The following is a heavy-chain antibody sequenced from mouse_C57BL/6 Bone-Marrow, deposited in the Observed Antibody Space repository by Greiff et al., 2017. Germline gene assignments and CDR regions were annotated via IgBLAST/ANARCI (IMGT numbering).Heavy chain of an antibody. V-gene: IGHV1-69*01. J-gene: IGHJ3*01. CDR1: GYTFTSYW. D-gene: IGHD1-1*01. CDR3: ARETLFWFAY. CDR2: IDPSDSYT. Sequence: VQLQQPGAELVMPGASVKLSCKASGYTFTSYWMHWVKQRPGQGLEWIGEIDPSDSYTNYNQKFKGKSTLTVDKSSSTAYMQLSSLTSEDSAVYYCARETLFWFAYGGQGTLVTVSA.